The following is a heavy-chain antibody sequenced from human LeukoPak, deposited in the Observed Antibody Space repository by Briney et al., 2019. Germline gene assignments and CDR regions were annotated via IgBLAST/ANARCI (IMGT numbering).Heavy chain of an antibody. V-gene: IGHV3-21*01. D-gene: IGHD3-10*01. Sequence: GGSLRLSCAASGFTFSNYRMNWVHQAPGKGLEWVSSISSSSIYIYYADSLKGRFTISRDNAKNSLYLQMNSLRAEDTAVYYCAKGEGFDYWGQGTLVTVSS. CDR1: GFTFSNYR. J-gene: IGHJ4*02. CDR2: ISSSSIYI. CDR3: AKGEGFDY.